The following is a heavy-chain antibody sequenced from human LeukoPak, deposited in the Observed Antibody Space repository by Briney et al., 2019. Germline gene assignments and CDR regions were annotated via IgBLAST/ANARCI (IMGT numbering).Heavy chain of an antibody. D-gene: IGHD3-22*01. CDR1: GFTFDDYT. Sequence: TGGSLRLSCAASGFTFDDYTMHWVRQAPGKGLEWVSLISWDGYSTYYADSVKGRFTISRDNSKNSLYLQMNSLRTEDTALYYCAKARGSGYYYSHFDYWGQGTLVTVSS. V-gene: IGHV3-43*01. J-gene: IGHJ4*02. CDR3: AKARGSGYYYSHFDY. CDR2: ISWDGYST.